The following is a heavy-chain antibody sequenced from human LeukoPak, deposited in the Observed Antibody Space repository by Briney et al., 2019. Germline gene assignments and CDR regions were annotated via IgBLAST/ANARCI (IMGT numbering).Heavy chain of an antibody. CDR3: ARALSYYYDSSGFDY. J-gene: IGHJ4*02. D-gene: IGHD3-22*01. CDR1: GFTFSSYW. V-gene: IGHV3-74*01. Sequence: PGGSLRLSCAASGFTFSSYWMHWVRQAPGKGLVWVSRINTDGSSTSYADSVKGRFAISRDNAKNTLYLQMNSLRAEDTAVYYCARALSYYYDSSGFDYWGQGTLVNVSS. CDR2: INTDGSST.